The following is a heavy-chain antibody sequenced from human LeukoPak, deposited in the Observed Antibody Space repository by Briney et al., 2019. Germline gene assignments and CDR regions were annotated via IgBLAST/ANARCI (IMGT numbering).Heavy chain of an antibody. V-gene: IGHV4-34*01. D-gene: IGHD3-10*01. CDR2: INHSGST. J-gene: IGHJ5*02. CDR1: GGSISSYY. Sequence: PSETLSLTCTVSGGSISSYYWSWIRQPPGKGLEWIGEINHSGSTNYNPSLKSRVTISVDTSKNQFSLKLSSVTAADTAVYYCARGSRITMVRGVINNWFDPWGQGTLVTVSS. CDR3: ARGSRITMVRGVINNWFDP.